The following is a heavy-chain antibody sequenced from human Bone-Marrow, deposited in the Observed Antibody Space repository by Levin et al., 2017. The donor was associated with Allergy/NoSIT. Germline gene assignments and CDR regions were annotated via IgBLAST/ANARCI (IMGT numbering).Heavy chain of an antibody. CDR2: ISVISNI. D-gene: IGHD4-17*01. CDR1: GFTFSSYG. CDR3: ARDRSDYLLPIDY. J-gene: IGHJ4*02. Sequence: GESLKISCAASGFTFSSYGMNWVRQAPGKGLEWVSAISVISNIYYADSVKGRFTISRDNAKNSLYLQMNSLRAEDTAVYYCARDRSDYLLPIDYWGQGTLVTVSS. V-gene: IGHV3-21*01.